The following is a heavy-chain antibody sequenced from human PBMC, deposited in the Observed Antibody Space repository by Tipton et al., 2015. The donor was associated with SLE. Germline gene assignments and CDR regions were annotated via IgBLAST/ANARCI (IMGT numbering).Heavy chain of an antibody. V-gene: IGHV3-30*04. J-gene: IGHJ3*02. Sequence: RSLRLSCAASGFTFNYYTIYWVRQAPGKGLEWVALISYDGSKKYYADSVKGRFTISRDNSKNTVSLQMNSLRAEDTALYYCARGILGDPVAFDMWGQGTMGIVSS. CDR2: ISYDGSKK. D-gene: IGHD1-26*01. CDR3: ARGILGDPVAFDM. CDR1: GFTFNYYT.